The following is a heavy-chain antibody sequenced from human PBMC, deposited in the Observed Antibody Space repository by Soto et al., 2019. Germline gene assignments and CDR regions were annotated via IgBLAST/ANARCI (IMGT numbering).Heavy chain of an antibody. CDR3: ARDRVESGYPEYFQH. J-gene: IGHJ1*01. CDR2: IYSGGST. V-gene: IGHV3-53*01. CDR1: GFTVSSNY. D-gene: IGHD3-22*01. Sequence: EVQLVESGGGLIQPGGSLRLSCAASGFTVSSNYMSWVRQAPGKGLEWVSVIYSGGSTYYAASVKGRFTISRDNSKNPLYLQMNSLRAEDTAVYYCARDRVESGYPEYFQHWGQGTLVTVSS.